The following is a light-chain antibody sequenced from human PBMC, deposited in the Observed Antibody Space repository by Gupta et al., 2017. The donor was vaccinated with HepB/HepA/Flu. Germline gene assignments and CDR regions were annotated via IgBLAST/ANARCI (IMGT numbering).Light chain of an antibody. CDR2: EVN. CDR1: SSDVGGYNH. J-gene: IGLJ2*01. V-gene: IGLV2-8*01. CDR3: SSYAGSNNVV. Sequence: QSALTQPTSASGSPGQSVTISCTGTSSDVGGYNHVSWYQQHPGTAPKLMIFEVNQRPSGVPDRFSGSKSGNTASLTVSGLQADDEANYYCSSYAGSNNVVFGGGTKLTVL.